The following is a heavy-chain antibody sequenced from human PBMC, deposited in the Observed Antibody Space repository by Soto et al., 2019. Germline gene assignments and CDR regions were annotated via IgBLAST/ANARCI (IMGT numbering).Heavy chain of an antibody. Sequence: SETLSLTCAVSGGSISSSKWWSGNCQSPGKVLEWVGETSHNGTTNYNPSLKSRVTISVDKCMNQISVKLNSQAAPDPAVYYCARVGDNFYYGMEVWGQGSTVTVYS. CDR1: GGSISSSKW. J-gene: IGHJ6*02. CDR2: TSHNGTT. V-gene: IGHV4-4*02. CDR3: ARVGDNFYYGMEV.